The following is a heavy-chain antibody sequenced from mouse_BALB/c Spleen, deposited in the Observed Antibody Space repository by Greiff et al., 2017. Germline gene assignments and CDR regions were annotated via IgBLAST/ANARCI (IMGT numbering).Heavy chain of an antibody. CDR1: GFNIKDTD. CDR3: ARNGFCPAWFAY. Sequence: EVQLVESGAELVKPGASVKLSCTASGFNIKDTDMHWVKQRPEQGLEWIGRIDPANGNTKYDPKFQGKATITADTSSNTAYLQLSSLTSEDTAVYSCARNGFCPAWFAYWGQGTLVTVSA. D-gene: IGHD2-2*01. V-gene: IGHV14-3*02. J-gene: IGHJ3*01. CDR2: IDPANGNT.